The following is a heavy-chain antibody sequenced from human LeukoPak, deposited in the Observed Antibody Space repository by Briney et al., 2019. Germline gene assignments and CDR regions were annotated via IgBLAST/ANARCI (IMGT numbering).Heavy chain of an antibody. V-gene: IGHV3-23*01. CDR3: AKKGCSTSGCPASFDY. D-gene: IGHD2-2*01. CDR1: GFTFSTYA. Sequence: GGSLRLSCAASGFTFSTYAMNWVRQALGKGLEWVSRIRGTDGKTFYADSVKGRFTISRDNSKNTLYLQMNNLRAEDTALYYCAKKGCSTSGCPASFDYWGQGTLVTVPS. J-gene: IGHJ4*02. CDR2: IRGTDGKT.